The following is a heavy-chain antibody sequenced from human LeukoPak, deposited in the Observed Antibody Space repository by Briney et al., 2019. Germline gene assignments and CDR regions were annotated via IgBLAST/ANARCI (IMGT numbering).Heavy chain of an antibody. CDR1: GGPISSYY. CDR3: ASHGYSYGLYYFDY. V-gene: IGHV4-59*01. J-gene: IGHJ4*02. CDR2: IYYSGST. D-gene: IGHD5-18*01. Sequence: PSETLSLTCTVSGGPISSYYWSWLRQPPGRGREGLGYIYYSGSTNYNPSLKSRVTISVGTSKNQSSLKLSSVTAADTAVYYCASHGYSYGLYYFDYWGQGTLVTVSS.